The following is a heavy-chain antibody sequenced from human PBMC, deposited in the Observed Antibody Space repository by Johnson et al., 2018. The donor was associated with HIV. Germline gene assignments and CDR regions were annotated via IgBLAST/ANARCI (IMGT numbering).Heavy chain of an antibody. Sequence: VQLVESGGGLVQPGGSLRLSCAAHGFRFTNYWMSWVRQAPGKGLEWVARIKQDGSGKFYVDSVKGRFTISRDNAKNSLFLQMNNLRAEDTSVYYCARPVEATEGAFDIWGQGTMVTVSS. V-gene: IGHV3-7*01. CDR3: ARPVEATEGAFDI. CDR1: GFRFTNYW. D-gene: IGHD5-12*01. CDR2: IKQDGSGK. J-gene: IGHJ3*02.